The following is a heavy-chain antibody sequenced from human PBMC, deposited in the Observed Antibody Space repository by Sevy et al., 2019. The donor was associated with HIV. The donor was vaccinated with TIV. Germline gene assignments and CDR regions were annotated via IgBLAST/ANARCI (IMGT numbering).Heavy chain of an antibody. V-gene: IGHV3-30*18. CDR1: GFTFSSYG. D-gene: IGHD3-10*01. CDR3: AKLMQWFGEFSPFTGVDI. CDR2: ISYDGSNK. J-gene: IGHJ3*02. Sequence: GGSLRLSCAASGFTFSSYGMHWVRQAPGKGLEWVAVISYDGSNKYYADSVKGRFTISRDNSKNTLYLQMNSLRAEDTAVYYCAKLMQWFGEFSPFTGVDIWGQGTMVTVSS.